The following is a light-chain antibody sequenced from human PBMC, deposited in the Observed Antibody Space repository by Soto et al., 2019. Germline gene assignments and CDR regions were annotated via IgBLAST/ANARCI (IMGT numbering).Light chain of an antibody. J-gene: IGKJ1*01. Sequence: EIVLTQSPCTLSLSPGERATLSCRASQSVSSSYLAWYQQKPGQAPRLLIYGASSRATGIPDRFSGSGSGTDFTLTISRLEPEDFAVYYCQQSGTFGQGTKVELK. CDR1: QSVSSSY. CDR3: QQSGT. CDR2: GAS. V-gene: IGKV3-20*01.